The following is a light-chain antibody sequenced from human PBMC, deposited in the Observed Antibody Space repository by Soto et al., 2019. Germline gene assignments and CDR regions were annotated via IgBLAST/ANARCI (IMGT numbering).Light chain of an antibody. CDR3: SSYAGSNNLP. CDR2: EVT. Sequence: QSALSQHPSASGSPGQSVTISCTGSSSDVGAYNYVSWYQQHPGKAPKLMIYEVTKRPSGVPDRFSGSKSGNTASLTVSGLQAEDEADYYCSSYAGSNNLPFGGGTKLTVL. J-gene: IGLJ3*02. V-gene: IGLV2-8*01. CDR1: SSDVGAYNY.